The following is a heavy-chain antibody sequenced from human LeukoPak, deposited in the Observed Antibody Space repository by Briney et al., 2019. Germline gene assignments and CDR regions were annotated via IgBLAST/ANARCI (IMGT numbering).Heavy chain of an antibody. Sequence: GGSLRLSCAASGFTFSSYSMNWVRQAPGKGLEWISYISSSSSPIYYAGSVKGRFTTSRDNAKNSLYLQMSSLRVEDTAVYYCAKSGGQQLVAAYGMDVWGQGTTVTVSS. CDR2: ISSSSSPI. V-gene: IGHV3-48*04. CDR3: AKSGGQQLVAAYGMDV. J-gene: IGHJ6*02. CDR1: GFTFSSYS. D-gene: IGHD6-13*01.